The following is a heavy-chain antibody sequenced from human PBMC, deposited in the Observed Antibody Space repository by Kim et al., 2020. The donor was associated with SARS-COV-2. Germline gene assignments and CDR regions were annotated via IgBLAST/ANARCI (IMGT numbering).Heavy chain of an antibody. CDR1: GYTFTHYG. D-gene: IGHD4-17*01. CDR3: AGIGYGVNILDS. V-gene: IGHV1-18*01. CDR2: ISGYNGNT. Sequence: ASVKVSCKASGYTFTHYGVSWVRQAPGQGLEWMGWISGYNGNTNYAQKFQGRLTVTTDTSTSTAYMELRSLRSDDTDVYYCAGIGYGVNILDSWGQGTLVTVSS. J-gene: IGHJ4*02.